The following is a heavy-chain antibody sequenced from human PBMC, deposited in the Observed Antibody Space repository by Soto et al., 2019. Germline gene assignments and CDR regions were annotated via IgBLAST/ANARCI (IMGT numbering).Heavy chain of an antibody. Sequence: SVKVACKASGGTFSSYAISWVRQAPGQGLEWMGGIIPIFGTANYAQKFQGRVTITADESTSTAYMELSSLRSEDTAVYYCASSYPGYSNYDPLVVYYYGMDVWGQETTVT. CDR1: GGTFSSYA. CDR2: IIPIFGTA. CDR3: ASSYPGYSNYDPLVVYYYGMDV. J-gene: IGHJ6*02. V-gene: IGHV1-69*13. D-gene: IGHD4-4*01.